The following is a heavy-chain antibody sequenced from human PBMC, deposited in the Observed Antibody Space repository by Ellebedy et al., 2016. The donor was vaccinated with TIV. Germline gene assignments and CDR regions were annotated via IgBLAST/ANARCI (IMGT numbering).Heavy chain of an antibody. Sequence: MPSETLSLTCSVSDGSISSYFCNWIRQPAGKVLECIRRIYVTGSTNHNPSLRSRVTISVDMSTNQFYLQMSSVTAADTAVYYCARDRWEFLRSGLYYYEGMDVWGQGTTVTVSS. CDR1: DGSISSYF. J-gene: IGHJ6*02. V-gene: IGHV4-4*07. CDR2: IYVTGST. CDR3: ARDRWEFLRSGLYYYEGMDV. D-gene: IGHD1-26*01.